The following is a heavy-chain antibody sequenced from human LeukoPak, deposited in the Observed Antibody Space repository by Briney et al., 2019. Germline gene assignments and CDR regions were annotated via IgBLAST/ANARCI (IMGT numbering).Heavy chain of an antibody. Sequence: GGSLRLSCAASGFTVSSNYMSWVRQAPGKGLEWVSVIYSGGSTYYADSVKGRFTISRDNSKNTLYLQMNSLRAEDTAVYYCASSVGYCSSTSCYEAEYWGQGTLVTVSS. J-gene: IGHJ4*02. V-gene: IGHV3-53*01. CDR3: ASSVGYCSSTSCYEAEY. CDR1: GFTVSSNY. CDR2: IYSGGST. D-gene: IGHD2-2*01.